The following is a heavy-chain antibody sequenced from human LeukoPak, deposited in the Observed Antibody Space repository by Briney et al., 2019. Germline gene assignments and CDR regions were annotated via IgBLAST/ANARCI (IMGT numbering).Heavy chain of an antibody. CDR1: GFTFSDYY. CDR2: ISSSGSTI. CDR3: AKGLYYDFWSGLNDAFDI. V-gene: IGHV3-11*01. J-gene: IGHJ3*02. Sequence: PGGSLRLSCAASGFTFSDYYMSWIRQAPGKGLEWVSYISSSGSTIYYADSVKGRFTISRDNSKNTLYLQMNSLRAEDTAVYYCAKGLYYDFWSGLNDAFDIWGQGTMVTVSS. D-gene: IGHD3-3*01.